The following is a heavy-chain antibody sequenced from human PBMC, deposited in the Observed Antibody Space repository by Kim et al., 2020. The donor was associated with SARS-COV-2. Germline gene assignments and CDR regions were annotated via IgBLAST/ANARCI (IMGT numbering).Heavy chain of an antibody. Sequence: GGSLRLSCAASGFAFSDYSVNWVRQAPGKGLEWVSSISSSSSHIYHADAVKGRFTISRDNAKNSLFLQMNSLRAEDTAVYYCAREGGYCSGDSCYRDYGLDVWGQGTMVTVSS. CDR2: ISSSSSHI. CDR3: AREGGYCSGDSCYRDYGLDV. J-gene: IGHJ6*02. CDR1: GFAFSDYS. V-gene: IGHV3-21*01. D-gene: IGHD2-15*01.